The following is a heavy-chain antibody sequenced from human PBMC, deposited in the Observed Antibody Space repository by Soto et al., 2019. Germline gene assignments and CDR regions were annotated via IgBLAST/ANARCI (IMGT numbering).Heavy chain of an antibody. CDR3: AKAKDSSSWYPVYFQH. Sequence: GGSLRLSCAASGFTFSSYAMSWVRQAPGKGLEWVSAISGSGGSTYYADSVKGRFTISRDNSKNTLYLQMNSLRAEDTAVYYCAKAKDSSSWYPVYFQHWGQGTLVTVSS. CDR2: ISGSGGST. CDR1: GFTFSSYA. J-gene: IGHJ1*01. V-gene: IGHV3-23*01. D-gene: IGHD6-13*01.